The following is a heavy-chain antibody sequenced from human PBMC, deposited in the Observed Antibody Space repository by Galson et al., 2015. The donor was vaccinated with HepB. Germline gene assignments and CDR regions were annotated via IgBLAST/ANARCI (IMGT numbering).Heavy chain of an antibody. CDR3: AKDGMGEGGNEEYEPDY. CDR2: ISWNSGSI. D-gene: IGHD4-23*01. J-gene: IGHJ4*02. V-gene: IGHV3-9*01. CDR1: GFTFDDYA. Sequence: SLRLSCAASGFTFDDYAMHWVRQAPGKGLEWVSGISWNSGSIGYADSVKGRFTISRDNAKNSLYPQMNSLRAEDTAVYYCAKDGMGEGGNEEYEPDYWGQGTLVTVSS.